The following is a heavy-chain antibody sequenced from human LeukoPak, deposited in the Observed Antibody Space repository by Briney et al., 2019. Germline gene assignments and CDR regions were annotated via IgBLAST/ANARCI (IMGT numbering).Heavy chain of an antibody. CDR3: ARGGGWLQNLYYYYYMDV. Sequence: EASVKVSCKAFGYTFTSNYMHWVRQAPGQGPEWMGVISPSGGSTTYAQKFQGRVTITADESTSTAYMELSSLRSEDTAVYYCARGGGWLQNLYYYYYMDVWGKGTTVTISS. CDR1: GYTFTSNY. CDR2: ISPSGGST. D-gene: IGHD5-24*01. J-gene: IGHJ6*03. V-gene: IGHV1-46*01.